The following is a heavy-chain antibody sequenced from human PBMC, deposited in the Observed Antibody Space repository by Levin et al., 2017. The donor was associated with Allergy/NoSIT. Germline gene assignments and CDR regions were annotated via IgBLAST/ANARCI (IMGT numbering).Heavy chain of an antibody. CDR2: ISSSGGST. Sequence: PGGSLRLSCAASGFTFSSYAMTWVRQAPGKGLEWVSAISSSGGSTYYADSVKGRFPISRDNSKNTLYLQMSSLRAEDTAVYYCAKGPHSLAIAVAGHDAFDIWGQGTMVTVSS. CDR1: GFTFSSYA. CDR3: AKGPHSLAIAVAGHDAFDI. V-gene: IGHV3-23*01. D-gene: IGHD6-19*01. J-gene: IGHJ3*02.